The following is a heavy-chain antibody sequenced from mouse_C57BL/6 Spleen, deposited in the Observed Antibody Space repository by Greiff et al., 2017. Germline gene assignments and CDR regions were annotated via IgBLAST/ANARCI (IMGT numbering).Heavy chain of an antibody. V-gene: IGHV5-9*01. Sequence: EVQVVESGGGLVKPGGSLKLSCAASGFTFSSYTMPWVRQTPEKRLEWVATISGGGGNTYYPDSVKGRFTISRDTAKNTLYLQLSSLRSEDTALYYCARPFTAQATWFAYWGQGTLVTVSA. D-gene: IGHD3-2*02. CDR3: ARPFTAQATWFAY. CDR2: ISGGGGNT. CDR1: GFTFSSYT. J-gene: IGHJ3*01.